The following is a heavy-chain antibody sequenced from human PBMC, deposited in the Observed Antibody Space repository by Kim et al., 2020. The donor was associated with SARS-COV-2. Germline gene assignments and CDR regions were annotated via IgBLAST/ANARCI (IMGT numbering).Heavy chain of an antibody. D-gene: IGHD4-17*01. J-gene: IGHJ4*02. Sequence: YYADSVKGRFTIYRDNSKNTLYLQMNSLRAEDTAVYYCAKDYGDYGGFDYWGQGTLVTVSS. V-gene: IGHV3-30*02. CDR3: AKDYGDYGGFDY.